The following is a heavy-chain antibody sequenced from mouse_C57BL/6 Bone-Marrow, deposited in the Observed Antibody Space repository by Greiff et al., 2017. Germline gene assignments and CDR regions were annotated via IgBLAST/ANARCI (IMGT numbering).Heavy chain of an antibody. CDR2: IYPGDGDT. CDR3: ARIYYYGKSPMDY. J-gene: IGHJ4*01. V-gene: IGHV1-80*01. D-gene: IGHD1-1*01. Sequence: VQLQESGAELVKPGASVKISCKASGYAFSSYWMNWVKQRPGKGLEWIGQIYPGDGDTNYNGKFKGKATLTADKSSSTAYMQLSSLTSEDSAVYFCARIYYYGKSPMDYWGQGTSVTVSS. CDR1: GYAFSSYW.